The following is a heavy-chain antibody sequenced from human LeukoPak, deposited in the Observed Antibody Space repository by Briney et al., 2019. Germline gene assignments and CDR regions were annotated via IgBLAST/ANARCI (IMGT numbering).Heavy chain of an antibody. J-gene: IGHJ4*02. CDR1: GDTFTRYY. Sequence: ASVKVSCKASGDTFTRYYMHWVRQAPGQGLEWMGRINPNSGGTNYAQKFQGRVTMTRDTSISTAYMELSRLRSDDTAVYYCARDSTNSGYDLWGQGTLVTVSS. CDR2: INPNSGGT. D-gene: IGHD5-12*01. CDR3: ARDSTNSGYDL. V-gene: IGHV1-2*06.